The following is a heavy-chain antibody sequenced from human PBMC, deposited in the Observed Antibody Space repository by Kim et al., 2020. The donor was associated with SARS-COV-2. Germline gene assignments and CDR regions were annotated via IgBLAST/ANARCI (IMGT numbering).Heavy chain of an antibody. CDR2: IYYSGST. J-gene: IGHJ2*01. CDR3: ARRLGAALYNNYVWYFDL. Sequence: SETLSLTCTVSGGSISSSNYYWGWIRQPPGKGLEWIGSIYYSGSTYYNPSLKSRVTISVDTSKNQFSLKLSSVTAADTAVYYCARRLGAALYNNYVWYFDLWGRGTLVTVSS. CDR1: GGSISSSNYY. D-gene: IGHD4-4*01. V-gene: IGHV4-39*01.